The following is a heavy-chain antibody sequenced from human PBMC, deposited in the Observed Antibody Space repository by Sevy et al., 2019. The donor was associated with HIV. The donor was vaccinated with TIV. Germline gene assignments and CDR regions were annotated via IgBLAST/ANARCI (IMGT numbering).Heavy chain of an antibody. CDR2: INCNGVST. CDR3: GRKNTSISSYFFDY. J-gene: IGHJ4*02. CDR1: GFTFGDYA. V-gene: IGHV3-20*01. D-gene: IGHD2-15*01. Sequence: GGSLRLSCAASGFTFGDYAMGWVRQPPGKGLEWVSNINCNGVSTHYADSVKGRFTISRHNAKNSLYLQLNSLRAEDTALYHCGRKNTSISSYFFDYWGQGTLVTVSS.